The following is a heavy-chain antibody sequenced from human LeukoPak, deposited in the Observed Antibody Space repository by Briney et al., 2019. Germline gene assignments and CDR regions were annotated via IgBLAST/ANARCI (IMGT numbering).Heavy chain of an antibody. CDR3: AKDPSLIAAEAYFDY. CDR2: ISGSGGST. Sequence: GGSLRLSCAASGFTFSSYAMSCVPQAPGKGLEWFSAISGSGGSTYYADSVKGRFIISRDNSKNTLYLQMNSLRAEDTAVYYCAKDPSLIAAEAYFDYWGQGTLVTVSS. V-gene: IGHV3-23*01. CDR1: GFTFSSYA. D-gene: IGHD6-13*01. J-gene: IGHJ4*02.